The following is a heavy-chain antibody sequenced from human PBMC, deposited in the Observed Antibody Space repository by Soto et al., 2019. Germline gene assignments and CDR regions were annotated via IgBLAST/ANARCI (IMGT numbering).Heavy chain of an antibody. CDR3: AKDLSTGTILISYYGMDV. CDR1: GFTFSSYG. J-gene: IGHJ6*04. V-gene: IGHV3-30*18. Sequence: GGSLRLSCAASGFTFSSYGMHWVRQAPGKGLEWVAVISYDGSNKYYADSVKGRFTISRDNSKNTLYLQMNSLRAEDTAVYYCAKDLSTGTILISYYGMDVWGKGTTVTVSS. D-gene: IGHD1-7*01. CDR2: ISYDGSNK.